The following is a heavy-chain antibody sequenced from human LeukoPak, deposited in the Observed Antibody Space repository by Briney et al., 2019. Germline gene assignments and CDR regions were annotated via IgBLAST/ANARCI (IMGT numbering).Heavy chain of an antibody. CDR3: ARVTGYIVEDYFDY. Sequence: PSETLSLTCTVSGGSISTSNYYWGWIRQPPGKGLEWIGNIFYSGSTYYSPSVKSRVTISVDTSKNQFSLRLSSVTAADTAVYYCARVTGYIVEDYFDYWGQGTLVTVSS. V-gene: IGHV4-39*07. J-gene: IGHJ4*02. CDR1: GGSISTSNYY. D-gene: IGHD3-22*01. CDR2: IFYSGST.